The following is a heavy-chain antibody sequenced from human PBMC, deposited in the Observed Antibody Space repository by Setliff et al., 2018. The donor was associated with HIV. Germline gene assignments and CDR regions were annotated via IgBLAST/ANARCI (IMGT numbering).Heavy chain of an antibody. Sequence: ASVKVSCKTSAYIFLSYGISWVRQAPGQGLEWMGWVSPYNGDTKYAQKFQGRVTMTTDTSARTGYMELRNLRSDDTAVYYCARYNFWSGYESDYWGQGTLVTVSS. CDR2: VSPYNGDT. J-gene: IGHJ4*02. D-gene: IGHD3-3*01. CDR1: AYIFLSYG. CDR3: ARYNFWSGYESDY. V-gene: IGHV1-18*01.